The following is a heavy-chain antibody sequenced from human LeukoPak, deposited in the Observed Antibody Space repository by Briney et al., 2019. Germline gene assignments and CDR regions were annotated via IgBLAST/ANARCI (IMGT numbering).Heavy chain of an antibody. J-gene: IGHJ4*02. Sequence: PSETLSLTCAVYGGSFSGYYWSWIRQPPGKGLEWIGEINYSGSTNYNPSLKSRVTISVDTSKNQFSLKLSSVTAADTAVYYCARHGNYYGSGSYYWGQGTLVTVSS. V-gene: IGHV4-34*01. CDR1: GGSFSGYY. CDR3: ARHGNYYGSGSYY. CDR2: INYSGST. D-gene: IGHD3-10*01.